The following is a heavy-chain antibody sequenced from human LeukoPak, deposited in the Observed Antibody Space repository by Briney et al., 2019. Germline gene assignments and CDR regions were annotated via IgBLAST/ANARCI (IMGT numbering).Heavy chain of an antibody. Sequence: GRSLRLSCAASGFTFDDYAMHWVRQAPGKGLEWVSYISSSGSTIYYADSVKGRFTISRDNAKNSLYLQMNSLRAEDTAVYYCARDRTVVATIDWFDPWGQGTLVTVSS. CDR3: ARDRTVVATIDWFDP. CDR2: ISSSGSTI. J-gene: IGHJ5*02. CDR1: GFTFDDYA. V-gene: IGHV3-11*04. D-gene: IGHD5-12*01.